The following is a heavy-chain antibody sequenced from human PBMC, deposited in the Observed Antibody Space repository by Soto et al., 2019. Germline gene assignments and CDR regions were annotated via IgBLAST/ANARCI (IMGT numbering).Heavy chain of an antibody. CDR3: ARAPTALNWFDP. CDR1: GISFSSYW. J-gene: IGHJ5*02. D-gene: IGHD5-18*01. CDR2: INQDGSVK. Sequence: GGSLRLSCAASGISFSSYWGTWVRQTPGRGLEFVANINQDGSVKNHADSVKGRFTISRDNAKNSLYLQMNSLRDEDTAVYYCARAPTALNWFDPWGQGTLVTVSS. V-gene: IGHV3-7*02.